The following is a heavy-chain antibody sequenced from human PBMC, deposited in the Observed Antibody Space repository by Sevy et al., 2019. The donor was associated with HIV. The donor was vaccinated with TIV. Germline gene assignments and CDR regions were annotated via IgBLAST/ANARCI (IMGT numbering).Heavy chain of an antibody. CDR2: ISFDGSNK. J-gene: IGHJ3*02. D-gene: IGHD2-2*01. CDR3: ARGGWDIVVVPAAFDI. CDR1: GFTFSGYT. Sequence: GGSLRLSCAASGFTFSGYTLHWVRQAPGKGLEWVAVISFDGSNKYYVDSVKGRFTISRDNSKNTLYLQMNSLIPEDMAVYYCARGGWDIVVVPAAFDIWGQRTMVTVS. V-gene: IGHV3-30-3*01.